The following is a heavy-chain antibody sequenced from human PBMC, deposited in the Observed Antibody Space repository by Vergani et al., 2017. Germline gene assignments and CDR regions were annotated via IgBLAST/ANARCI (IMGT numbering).Heavy chain of an antibody. CDR1: GGSISSSSYY. CDR2: IYYSGST. V-gene: IGHV4-39*07. D-gene: IGHD6-13*01. Sequence: QLQLQESGPGLVKPSETLSLTCTVSGGSISSSSYYWGWIRQPPGKGLEWIGSIYYSGSTYYNPSLKSRVTISVDTSKNQFSQKLSSVTAADTAVYYCARVGGSSWSYYYYYMDVWGKGTTVTVSS. J-gene: IGHJ6*03. CDR3: ARVGGSSWSYYYYYMDV.